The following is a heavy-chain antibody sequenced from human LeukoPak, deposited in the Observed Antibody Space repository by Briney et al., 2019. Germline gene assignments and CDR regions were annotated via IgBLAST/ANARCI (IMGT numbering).Heavy chain of an antibody. V-gene: IGHV3-23*01. CDR3: AKEGCSSTSCYTGFDY. CDR1: GFTFSSYA. J-gene: IGHJ4*02. Sequence: GGSLRLSCVASGFTFSSYAMSWVRQAPGKGLEWVSAISGSGGSTSYADSVKGRFTISRDNSKNTLYLQMNSLRAEDTAVYYCAKEGCSSTSCYTGFDYWGQGTLVTVSS. D-gene: IGHD2-2*02. CDR2: ISGSGGST.